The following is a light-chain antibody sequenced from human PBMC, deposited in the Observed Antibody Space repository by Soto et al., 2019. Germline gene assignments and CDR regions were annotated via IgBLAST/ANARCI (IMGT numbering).Light chain of an antibody. CDR3: QQYGSSPS. V-gene: IGKV1-39*01. J-gene: IGKJ1*01. CDR1: QSISSY. CDR2: DAS. Sequence: DIQMTQSPSSLSASVGDRVTITCRASQSISSYLNWYQQKPGKAPKLLIYDASSLQSGVPSRFSGSGSGTDFTLTISRLEPEDFAVYYCQQYGSSPSFGQGTKVDI.